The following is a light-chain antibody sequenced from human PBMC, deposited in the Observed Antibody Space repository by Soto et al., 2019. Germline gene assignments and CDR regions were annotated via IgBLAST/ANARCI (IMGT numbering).Light chain of an antibody. CDR2: GNN. V-gene: IGLV1-40*01. Sequence: QSVLTQPPSMSGAPGHRVTISCTGSSSNIGAGYDVHWYQQLPETAPKLLIYGNNNRPSGVPDRFSGSKSGTSASLAITGLQAEDEADYYCQSYDSSLSVVFGGGTKVTVL. CDR3: QSYDSSLSVV. J-gene: IGLJ3*02. CDR1: SSNIGAGYD.